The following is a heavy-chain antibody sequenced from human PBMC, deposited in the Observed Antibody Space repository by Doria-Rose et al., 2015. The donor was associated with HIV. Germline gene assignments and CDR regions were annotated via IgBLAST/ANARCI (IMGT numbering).Heavy chain of an antibody. J-gene: IGHJ6*03. CDR1: GGSISSYC. CDR3: ARFRPSRGIYYSLDV. Sequence: QVQLQESGPGLVRPAETLSLTCTVSGGSISSYCWNWIRQPPGKGLEWIGYIYSSGSTHYNSSLKSRFTISIDTSKNQFSLKLSSVTAADTAVYYCARFRPSRGIYYSLDVWGKGTTVTVSS. CDR2: IYSSGST. D-gene: IGHD3-10*01. V-gene: IGHV4-4*09.